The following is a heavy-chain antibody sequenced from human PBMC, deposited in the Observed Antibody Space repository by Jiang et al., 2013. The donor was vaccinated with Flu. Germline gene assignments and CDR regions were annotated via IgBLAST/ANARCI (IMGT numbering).Heavy chain of an antibody. CDR2: TYYRSKWYN. V-gene: IGHV6-1*01. CDR1: GDSVSSNSAA. J-gene: IGHJ5*02. D-gene: IGHD6-19*01. CDR3: ARAPGSIAVAGTENWFDP. Sequence: SQTLSLTCAISGDSVSSNSAAWNWIRQSPSRGLEWLGRTYYRSKWYNDYAVSVKSRITINPDTSKNQFSLQLNSVTPEDTAVYYCARAPGSIAVAGTENWFDPWGQGTLVTVSS.